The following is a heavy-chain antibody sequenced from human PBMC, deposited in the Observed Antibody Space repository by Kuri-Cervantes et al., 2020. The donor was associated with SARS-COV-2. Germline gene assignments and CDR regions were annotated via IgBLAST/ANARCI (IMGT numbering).Heavy chain of an antibody. CDR3: AKDGLTDLWSGYYDPPRGHYYYGMDV. CDR2: ISSSSSYI. Sequence: GGSLRLSCAASGFTFSSYSMNWVRQAPGKGLEWVSSISSSSSYIYYADSVKGRFTISRDNSKNTLYLQMNSLRAEDTAVYYCAKDGLTDLWSGYYDPPRGHYYYGMDVWGQGTTVTVSS. V-gene: IGHV3-21*04. D-gene: IGHD3-3*01. CDR1: GFTFSSYS. J-gene: IGHJ6*02.